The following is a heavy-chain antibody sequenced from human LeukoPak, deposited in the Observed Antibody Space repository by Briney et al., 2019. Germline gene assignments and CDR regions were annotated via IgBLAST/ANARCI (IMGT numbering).Heavy chain of an antibody. CDR3: ARPNWPYFDY. Sequence: GGSLRLSCAASGFTFSSYSMNWVRQAPGKGLEWVSYISSSSSTIYYADSVKGRFTISRDNAKNSLYLQMNSLRAEDTAVYYCARPNWPYFDYWGQGTLVTVSS. J-gene: IGHJ4*02. V-gene: IGHV3-48*01. CDR2: ISSSSSTI. D-gene: IGHD1-1*01. CDR1: GFTFSSYS.